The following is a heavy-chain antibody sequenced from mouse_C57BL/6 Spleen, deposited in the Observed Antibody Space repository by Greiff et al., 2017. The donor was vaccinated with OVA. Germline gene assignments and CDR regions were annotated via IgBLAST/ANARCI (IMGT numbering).Heavy chain of an antibody. V-gene: IGHV3-6*01. D-gene: IGHD1-1*01. CDR2: ISYDGSN. J-gene: IGHJ1*03. Sequence: ESGPGLVKPSQSLSLTCSVTGYSITSGYYWNWIRQFPGNKLEWMGYISYDGSNNYNPSLKNRISITRDTSKNQFFLKLNSVTTEDTATYYCARRYGSSYGYFDVWGTGTTVTVSS. CDR1: GYSITSGYY. CDR3: ARRYGSSYGYFDV.